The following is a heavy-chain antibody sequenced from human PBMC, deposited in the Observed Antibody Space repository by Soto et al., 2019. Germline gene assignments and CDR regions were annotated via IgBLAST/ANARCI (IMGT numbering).Heavy chain of an antibody. CDR2: IYYSGST. V-gene: IGHV4-59*08. CDR1: GGSISSYY. CDR3: ARLGGYCSGTSCYGYYGMDV. J-gene: IGHJ6*02. Sequence: SETLSLTCTVSGGSISSYYWSWIRQPPGKGLEWIGYIYYSGSTNYNPSLKSRVTISVDTSKNQFSLKVSSVTAADTAVYYCARLGGYCSGTSCYGYYGMDVWGQGTTVTVSS. D-gene: IGHD2-2*01.